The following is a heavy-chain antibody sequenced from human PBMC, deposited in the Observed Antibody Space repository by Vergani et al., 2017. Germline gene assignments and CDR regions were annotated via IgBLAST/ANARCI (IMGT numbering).Heavy chain of an antibody. J-gene: IGHJ6*03. Sequence: QVQLVQSGAEVKKPGSSVKVSCKASGGTFSSYAISWVRQAPGQGLEWMGGIIPIFGTANYAQKFQGRVTITADESTSTAYMELSSLRSEDTAVYYCARGWYSGSYEALLWYYYYMDVWGKGTTVTVSS. V-gene: IGHV1-69*01. CDR2: IIPIFGTA. CDR3: ARGWYSGSYEALLWYYYYMDV. CDR1: GGTFSSYA. D-gene: IGHD1-26*01.